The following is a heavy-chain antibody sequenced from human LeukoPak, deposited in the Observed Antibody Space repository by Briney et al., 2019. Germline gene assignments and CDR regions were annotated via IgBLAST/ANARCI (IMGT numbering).Heavy chain of an antibody. Sequence: ASVKVSCKASGYTFTGYYMHWVRQAPGQGLEWMGWINPNSGGTNYAQKFQGRVTMTRDTSISTAYMELSRLRSDDTAVYYCARAGLGYCTNGVCHLDYWGQGTLVTVSS. V-gene: IGHV1-2*02. CDR1: GYTFTGYY. CDR3: ARAGLGYCTNGVCHLDY. CDR2: INPNSGGT. D-gene: IGHD2-8*01. J-gene: IGHJ4*02.